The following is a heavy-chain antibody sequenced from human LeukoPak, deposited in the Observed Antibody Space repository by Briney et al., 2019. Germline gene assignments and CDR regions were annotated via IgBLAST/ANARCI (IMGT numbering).Heavy chain of an antibody. J-gene: IGHJ6*02. CDR2: IYYSGST. V-gene: IGHV4-59*01. CDR3: ARSYYYGSGSLSHGMDV. CDR1: GGSPSSYY. D-gene: IGHD3-10*01. Sequence: SETLSLTCTVSGGSPSSYYWSWIRQPPGKGLEWIGYIYYSGSTNYNPSLKSRVTTSVDTSKKQFSLKLSSVTAADTAVYYCARSYYYGSGSLSHGMDVWGQGTTVTVSS.